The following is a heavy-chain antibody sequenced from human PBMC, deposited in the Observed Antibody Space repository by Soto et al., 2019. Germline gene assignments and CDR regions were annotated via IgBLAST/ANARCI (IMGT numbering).Heavy chain of an antibody. CDR3: ATAISSPFSNFDY. CDR1: GFTFSTYW. V-gene: IGHV3-7*01. D-gene: IGHD2-2*01. J-gene: IGHJ4*02. Sequence: EVQLVHSGGDLVQPGGSLRLSWVASGFTFSTYWMTWVRQAPGMGLEWVAGIKEDASEELYVDSVKGRFSVSRDNAKNSLYLQLNSLSAEDTAVYYCATAISSPFSNFDYWGQGSLVTVSS. CDR2: IKEDASEE.